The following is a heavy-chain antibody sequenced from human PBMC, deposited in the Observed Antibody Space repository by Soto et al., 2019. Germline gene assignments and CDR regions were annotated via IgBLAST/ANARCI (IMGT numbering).Heavy chain of an antibody. CDR1: GGSISSSY. CDR2: IYTSGST. Sequence: SETMSLTCTVSGGSISSSYSSWMRHPAGKGLGWIGRIYTSGSTNYNPSLKSRVTMSVDTSKNQFSLKLSSGTAADASVYYCARDHAVRRLSCFDPWGHADLVIVSS. D-gene: IGHD4-17*01. CDR3: ARDHAVRRLSCFDP. J-gene: IGHJ5*02. V-gene: IGHV4-4*07.